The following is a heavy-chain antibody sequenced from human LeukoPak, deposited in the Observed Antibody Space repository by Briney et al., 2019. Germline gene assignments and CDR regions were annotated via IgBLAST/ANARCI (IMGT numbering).Heavy chain of an antibody. CDR3: ARGNRRLGYYGLGSRLPYDS. CDR2: FPHLETT. Sequence: RPGGSLRLSCAASGFTFSSYAMSWIRQSPGKGLEWLGEFPHLETTNYNPSLKGRVTVSVDTSKNQFSLSLTSVTAADTAVYFCARGNRRLGYYGLGSRLPYDSWGQGTLVTVSS. D-gene: IGHD3-10*01. J-gene: IGHJ5*02. V-gene: IGHV4-34*01. CDR1: GFTFSSYA.